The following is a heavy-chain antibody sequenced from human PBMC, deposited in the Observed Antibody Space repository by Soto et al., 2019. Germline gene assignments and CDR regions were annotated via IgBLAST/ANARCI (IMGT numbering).Heavy chain of an antibody. J-gene: IGHJ5*02. CDR2: IYYSGST. V-gene: IGHV4-31*03. D-gene: IGHD3-9*01. CDR1: GGSISSGGYY. Sequence: QVQLQESGPGLVKPSQTLSLTCTVSGGSISSGGYYWNRIRQHPGKGLEWIGYIYYSGSTYYNPSLKSRVTISVDTSKNQFSLKLSSVTAADTAVYYCARYAFLRYFDWLSPWGQGTLVTVSS. CDR3: ARYAFLRYFDWLSP.